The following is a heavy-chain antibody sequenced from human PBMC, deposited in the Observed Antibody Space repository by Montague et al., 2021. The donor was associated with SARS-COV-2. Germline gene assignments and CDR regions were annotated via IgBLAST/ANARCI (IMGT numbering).Heavy chain of an antibody. CDR2: VHYTGST. Sequence: SETLSLTCEVSGGSISSYYWSWIRQSPGKGLEWIGYVHYTGSTKYNPSLKTRVTLSLDTPKKHFSLKLTSVTAADTAVYYCARAQNTCFIANCVNYFEVWGLGALVTVSS. CDR3: ARAQNTCFIANCVNYFEV. D-gene: IGHD1-1*01. CDR1: GGSISSYY. J-gene: IGHJ4*02. V-gene: IGHV4-59*01.